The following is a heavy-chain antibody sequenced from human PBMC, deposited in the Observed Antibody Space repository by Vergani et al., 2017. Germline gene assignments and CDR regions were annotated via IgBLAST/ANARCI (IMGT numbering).Heavy chain of an antibody. V-gene: IGHV4-59*01. CDR3: ARNXYCGGDCYSDAFDI. D-gene: IGHD2-21*02. CDR1: GGSTSSYY. J-gene: IGHJ3*02. CDR2: IYYSGST. Sequence: QVQLQESGPGLVKPSETLSLTCTVSGGSTSSYYWSWIRQPPGKGLEWIGYIYYSGSTNYNPSLKSRVTISVDTSKNQFSLKLSSVTAADTAVYYCARNXYCGGDCYSDAFDIWGQGTMVTVSS.